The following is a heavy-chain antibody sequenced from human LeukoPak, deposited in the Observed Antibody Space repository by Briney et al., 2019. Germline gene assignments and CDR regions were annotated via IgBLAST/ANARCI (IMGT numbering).Heavy chain of an antibody. CDR2: ISNDGRDN. J-gene: IGHJ4*02. D-gene: IGHD2-2*01. CDR3: ARDVSGAAADYYFDH. CDR1: RFTFSTYA. Sequence: PGGSLRLSCAASRFTFSTYAMHWVRQAPGKGLEWLSVISNDGRDNHYADSVKGRFTISRDNSKNTLFLQMNSLRGEGTAVYYCARDVSGAAADYYFDHWGQGTLVTVSS. V-gene: IGHV3-30*04.